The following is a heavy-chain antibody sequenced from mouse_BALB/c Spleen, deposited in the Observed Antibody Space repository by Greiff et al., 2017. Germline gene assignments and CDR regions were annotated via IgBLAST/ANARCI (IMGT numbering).Heavy chain of an antibody. CDR1: GFNIKDYY. D-gene: IGHD2-4*01. CDR2: IDPENGDT. V-gene: IGHV14-4*02. CDR3: NAMISYAMDY. J-gene: IGHJ4*01. Sequence: VQLKESGAELVRSGASVKLSCTASGFNIKDYYMHWVKQRPEQGLEWIGWIDPENGDTEYAPKFQGKATMTADTSSNTAYLQLSSLTSEDTAVYYCNAMISYAMDYWGQGTSVTVSS.